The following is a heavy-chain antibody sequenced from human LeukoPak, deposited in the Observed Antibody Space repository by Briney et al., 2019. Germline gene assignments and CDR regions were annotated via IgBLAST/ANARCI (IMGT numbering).Heavy chain of an antibody. V-gene: IGHV4-59*12. J-gene: IGHJ3*02. D-gene: IGHD3-22*01. CDR2: IFYSGST. CDR3: AKSNGYGLIDI. CDR1: GGSISSYY. Sequence: PSETLSLTCTVSGGSISSYYWSWIRQPPGKALEWIGNIFYSGSTYYSPSLKSRVTISLDTSRNQFSLKLNSVTAADTAVYYCAKSNGYGLIDIWGQGTMVTVSS.